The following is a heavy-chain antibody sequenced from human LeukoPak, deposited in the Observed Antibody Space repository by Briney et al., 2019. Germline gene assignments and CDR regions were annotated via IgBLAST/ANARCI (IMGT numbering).Heavy chain of an antibody. Sequence: GGSLRLSCAASGFTFSSYSMNWVRQAPGKGLEWVSSISSSSSYIYYADSVKGRFTISRDNAKNSLYLQMNSLRAEDAAVYYCARDSGDYLIDYWGQGTLVTDSS. D-gene: IGHD4-17*01. CDR2: ISSSSSYI. CDR3: ARDSGDYLIDY. J-gene: IGHJ4*02. CDR1: GFTFSSYS. V-gene: IGHV3-21*01.